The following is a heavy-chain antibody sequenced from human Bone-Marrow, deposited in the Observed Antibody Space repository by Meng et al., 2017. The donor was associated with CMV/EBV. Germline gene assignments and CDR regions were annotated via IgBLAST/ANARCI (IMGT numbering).Heavy chain of an antibody. CDR1: GFTVSSNY. V-gene: IGHV3-53*01. J-gene: IGHJ2*01. CDR2: IYSGGST. D-gene: IGHD5-24*01. Sequence: GESLKISCAASGFTVSSNYMSWVRQAPGKGLEWVSVIYSGGSTYYADSVKGRFTISRDNSKNTLYLQMNSLRAEDTAVYYCARDTERDWYFDLWGRGNLVNVYS. CDR3: ARDTERDWYFDL.